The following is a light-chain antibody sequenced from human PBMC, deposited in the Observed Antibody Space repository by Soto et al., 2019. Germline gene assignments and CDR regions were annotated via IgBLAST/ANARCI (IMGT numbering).Light chain of an antibody. V-gene: IGKV1-5*03. CDR2: KAS. CDR3: QQYNRYWT. Sequence: DIEMTQSPSTLSSSVGDRATITCRASQSISSLLAWYQQKPGKAPKLLIYKASSFESGIPSSFSGSGSGTEFPLTISSLQPDDVASYFRQQYNRYWTFGRGTKVEIK. J-gene: IGKJ1*01. CDR1: QSISSL.